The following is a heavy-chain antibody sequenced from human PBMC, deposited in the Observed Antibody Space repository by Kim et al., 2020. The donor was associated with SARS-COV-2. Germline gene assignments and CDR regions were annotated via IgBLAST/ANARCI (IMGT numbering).Heavy chain of an antibody. CDR3: ARSLRRPYGSGSYYQYLYGKSGYFDY. D-gene: IGHD3-10*01. V-gene: IGHV4-34*01. CDR2: INHSGST. CDR1: GGSFSGYY. J-gene: IGHJ4*02. Sequence: SETLSLTCAVYGGSFSGYYWSWIRQPPGKGLEWIGEINHSGSTNYNPSLKSRVTISVDTSKNQFSLKLSSVTAADTAVYYCARSLRRPYGSGSYYQYLYGKSGYFDYWGQGTLVTVSS.